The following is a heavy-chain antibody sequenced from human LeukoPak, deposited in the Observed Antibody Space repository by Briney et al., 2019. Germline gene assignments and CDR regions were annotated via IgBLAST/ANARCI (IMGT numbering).Heavy chain of an antibody. Sequence: GGSLRLSCAASGINVSSSYLSWVRQVPGKGLEWVSFIYSGGGTYSTDSVKGRFTISRDNSKNMLYLQMNSLRAEDTAVYYCAGYSSGYYLDSWGEGTLVTVSS. J-gene: IGHJ4*02. CDR2: IYSGGGT. CDR3: AGYSSGYYLDS. D-gene: IGHD3-3*01. CDR1: GINVSSSY. V-gene: IGHV3-53*01.